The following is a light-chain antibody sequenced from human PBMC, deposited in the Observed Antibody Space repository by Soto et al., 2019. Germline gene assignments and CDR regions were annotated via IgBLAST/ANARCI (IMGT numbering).Light chain of an antibody. J-gene: IGKJ5*01. Sequence: EIVLTQSPATLSLSPGGRATLSCRASQSVSSHLAWFQQRPGQAPRLLIYDASNRATGIPARFSGRGSGTDFTLTISSLEPEDFAVYYCPQRSSAITVGPGTRLEIK. CDR1: QSVSSH. V-gene: IGKV3-11*01. CDR3: PQRSSAIT. CDR2: DAS.